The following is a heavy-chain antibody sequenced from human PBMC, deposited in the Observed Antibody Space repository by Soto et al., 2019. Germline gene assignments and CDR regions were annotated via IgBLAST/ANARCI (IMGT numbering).Heavy chain of an antibody. V-gene: IGHV3-30*18. J-gene: IGHJ6*02. CDR3: AKEVFSNYHYYGMDV. Sequence: GGSRRRSWAASGFTFSSYVMHGGRQAPGKGLEWVAVISYDGSNKYYADSVKGRFTISRDNSKNTLYLQMNSLRAEDTAVYYCAKEVFSNYHYYGMDVWGQGTTVTVSS. CDR1: GFTFSSYV. D-gene: IGHD4-4*01. CDR2: ISYDGSNK.